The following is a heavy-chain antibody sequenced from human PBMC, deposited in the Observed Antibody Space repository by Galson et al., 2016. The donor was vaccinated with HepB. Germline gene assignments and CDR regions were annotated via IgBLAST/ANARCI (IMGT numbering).Heavy chain of an antibody. Sequence: SLRLSCAASGFTFSTYEMNWVRHAPGKGLQWVSYISTTGGTRYYADSVKGRFTISRDNAKESLYLQMNSLRSYDTGVYYCARGFGAFNLWGRGTMVTVSS. D-gene: IGHD3-10*01. CDR1: GFTFSTYE. CDR2: ISTTGGTR. J-gene: IGHJ3*01. V-gene: IGHV3-48*03. CDR3: ARGFGAFNL.